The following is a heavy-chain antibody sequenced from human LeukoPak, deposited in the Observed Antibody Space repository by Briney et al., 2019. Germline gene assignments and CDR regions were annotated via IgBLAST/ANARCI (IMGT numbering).Heavy chain of an antibody. CDR3: ARVRDYYDSSGYRFDP. V-gene: IGHV4-34*01. D-gene: IGHD3-22*01. CDR2: INHSGST. CDR1: GGSFSGYY. Sequence: SETLSLTCAVYGGSFSGYYWSWIRQPPGKGLEWIGEINHSGSTNYSPSLKSRVTISVDTSKNQFSLKLSSVTAADTAVYYCARVRDYYDSSGYRFDPWGQGTLVTVSS. J-gene: IGHJ5*02.